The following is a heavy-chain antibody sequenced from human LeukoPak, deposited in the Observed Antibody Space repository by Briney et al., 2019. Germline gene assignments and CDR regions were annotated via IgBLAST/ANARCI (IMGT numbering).Heavy chain of an antibody. CDR3: AKVSTTGTTSRGSDP. D-gene: IGHD1-1*01. V-gene: IGHV3-7*03. CDR1: GFTFSNYW. J-gene: IGHJ5*02. CDR2: IKSDGSGK. Sequence: GGSLRLSCAASGFTFSNYWMSWVRQAPGKGLEWVANIKSDGSGKYYVDSVKGRFTISRDNAKNSLYLQMNSLRAEDTAVYYCAKVSTTGTTSRGSDPWGQGTLVTVSS.